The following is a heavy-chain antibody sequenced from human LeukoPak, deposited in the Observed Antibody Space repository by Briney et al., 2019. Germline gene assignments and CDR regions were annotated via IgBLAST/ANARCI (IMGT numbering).Heavy chain of an antibody. CDR3: AKAVGTVTSSGYFDY. J-gene: IGHJ4*02. CDR1: GFTFSSYA. CDR2: ISGSGGST. V-gene: IGHV3-23*01. D-gene: IGHD4-17*01. Sequence: GGSLRLSCAASGFTFSSYAMSWVRQAPGKGLEWVSAISGSGGSTYYADSVKGRFTISRDNSTNTLYLQMNSLRAEDTAVYYCAKAVGTVTSSGYFDYWGQGTLVTVSS.